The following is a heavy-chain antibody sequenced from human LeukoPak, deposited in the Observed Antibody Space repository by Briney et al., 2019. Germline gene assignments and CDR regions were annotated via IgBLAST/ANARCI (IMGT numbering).Heavy chain of an antibody. D-gene: IGHD3-22*01. V-gene: IGHV3-43D*03. J-gene: IGHJ4*02. CDR2: ISWDGGST. CDR1: GFTFDDYA. Sequence: PGGSLRLSCAASGFTFDDYAMHWVRQAPGKGLEWVSLISWDGGSTYYADSVKGRFTISRGNSKNSLYLQMNSLRAEDTALYYCAKDMMRGYYDSSGYFDYWGQGTLATVSS. CDR3: AKDMMRGYYDSSGYFDY.